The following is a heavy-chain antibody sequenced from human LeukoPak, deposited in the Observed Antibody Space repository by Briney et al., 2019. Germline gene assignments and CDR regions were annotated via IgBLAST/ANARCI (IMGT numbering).Heavy chain of an antibody. Sequence: GGSLRLSCAPSGFTFSSSNMHWVRQSPGKGLEWLALISYDGTKTYYAESVKGRFTVSRDNSKNTLFLQMNSLSAEDTAIYYCEREWSGESNWGQGARVTVSS. D-gene: IGHD3-10*01. CDR2: ISYDGTKT. CDR3: EREWSGESN. CDR1: GFTFSSSN. V-gene: IGHV3-30*04. J-gene: IGHJ4*02.